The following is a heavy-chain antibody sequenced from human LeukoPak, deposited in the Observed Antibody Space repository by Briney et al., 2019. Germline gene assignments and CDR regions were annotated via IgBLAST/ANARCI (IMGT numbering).Heavy chain of an antibody. Sequence: SETLSLTCTVSGGSISSGSYYWSWIRQPAGKGLEWIGRIYTSGSTNYNPSLKSRVTISVDTSKNQFSLKLSSVTAADTAVYYCARGKQANWGSEDYFDYWGQGTLVTVSS. CDR2: IYTSGST. J-gene: IGHJ4*02. D-gene: IGHD7-27*01. CDR1: GGSISSGSYY. V-gene: IGHV4-61*02. CDR3: ARGKQANWGSEDYFDY.